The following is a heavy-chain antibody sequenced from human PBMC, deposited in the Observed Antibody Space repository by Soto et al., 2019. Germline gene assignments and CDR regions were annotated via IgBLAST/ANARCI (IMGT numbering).Heavy chain of an antibody. Sequence: SETLSLTCAVSGGSISSGGYSWSWIRQPPGKGLEWIGYIYHSGSTYYNPSLKSRVTISVDRSKNQFSLKLSSVTAADTAVYYCARDRVGTMVRGVTSGWGQGTLVTVSS. D-gene: IGHD3-10*01. J-gene: IGHJ4*02. V-gene: IGHV4-30-2*01. CDR1: GGSISSGGYS. CDR2: IYHSGST. CDR3: ARDRVGTMVRGVTSG.